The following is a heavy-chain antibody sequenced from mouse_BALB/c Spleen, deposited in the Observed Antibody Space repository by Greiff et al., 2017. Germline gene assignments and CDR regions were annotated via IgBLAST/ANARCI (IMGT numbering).Heavy chain of an antibody. CDR2: INSNGGST. Sequence: EVMLVESGGGLVQPGGSLKLSCAASGFTFSSYGMSWVRQAPDKGLELVATINSNGGSTYYPDSVKGRFTISRDNAKNTLYLQMSSLKSEDTAMYYCARGEWYLSGAMDYWGQGTSVTVSS. J-gene: IGHJ4*01. D-gene: IGHD2-1*01. V-gene: IGHV5-6-3*01. CDR3: ARGEWYLSGAMDY. CDR1: GFTFSSYG.